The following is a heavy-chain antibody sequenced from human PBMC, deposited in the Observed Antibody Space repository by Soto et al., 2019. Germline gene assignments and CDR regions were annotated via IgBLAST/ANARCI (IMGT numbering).Heavy chain of an antibody. CDR1: GFNFSRHA. Sequence: EVQLLESGGRLVQPGGSLRLSCAASGFNFSRHAMSWVRQAPGKGLEWVSTLSGSSGSTYYAASVKGQFTISRDNSKKTLYLQMNSLRVEDTTVYYCMKGEHGHWGLATLWGQGTLVTVSS. J-gene: IGHJ4*02. CDR3: MKGEHGHWGLATL. CDR2: LSGSSGST. V-gene: IGHV3-23*01. D-gene: IGHD3-16*01.